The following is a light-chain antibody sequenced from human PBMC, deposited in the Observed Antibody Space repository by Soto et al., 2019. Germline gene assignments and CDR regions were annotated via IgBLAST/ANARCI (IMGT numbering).Light chain of an antibody. CDR3: QQYGSSSIT. CDR2: GAS. V-gene: IGKV3-20*01. Sequence: EIVLTQSPATLSLSPGERATLSCRASQSVSSNLAWYQQKPGQAPRLLIYGASTRATGIPARFSGSGSGTDFTLTISRLEPEDFGVYYCQQYGSSSITFGQGTRLEIK. J-gene: IGKJ5*01. CDR1: QSVSSN.